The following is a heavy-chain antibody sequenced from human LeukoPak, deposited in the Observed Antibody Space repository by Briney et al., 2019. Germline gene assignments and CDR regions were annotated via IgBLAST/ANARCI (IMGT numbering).Heavy chain of an antibody. CDR1: GGSISSYY. V-gene: IGHV4-59*08. Sequence: SETLSLTCTVSGGSISSYYWSWIRQPPGKGLEWIGYIYYSGSTNYNPSLKSRVTISVDTSKNQFSLKLSSVAAADTAVYYCARHSSGWYGGYYYYYGMDVWGQGTTVTVSS. J-gene: IGHJ6*02. D-gene: IGHD6-19*01. CDR3: ARHSSGWYGGYYYYYGMDV. CDR2: IYYSGST.